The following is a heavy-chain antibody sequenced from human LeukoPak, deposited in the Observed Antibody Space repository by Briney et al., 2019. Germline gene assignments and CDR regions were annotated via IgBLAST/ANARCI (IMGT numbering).Heavy chain of an antibody. CDR1: GFTFSNYA. CDR2: IGASDGRT. D-gene: IGHD4/OR15-4a*01. CDR3: ADPPNAGY. Sequence: GXXLXLSCAASGFTFSNYAMSWVRQAPGKGLEWVSSIGASDGRTYYAESVQGRFTISRDNSKKTLFLQMNSLRVEDTAVYFCADPPNAGYWGRGTLVTVSS. V-gene: IGHV3-23*01. J-gene: IGHJ4*02.